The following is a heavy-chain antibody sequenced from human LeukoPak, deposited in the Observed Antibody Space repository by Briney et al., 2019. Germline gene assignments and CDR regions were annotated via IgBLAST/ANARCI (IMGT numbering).Heavy chain of an antibody. CDR2: VTTFDPRI. CDR1: EFTFSRYG. Sequence: GGSLRLACGASEFTFSRYGILWVRQAPGKGLEWVASVTTFDPRIYYAASVRGRFTISRDSASNSVYLEMNALTAEDTGVYYCARDPISDRFQYYDYWGQGALVTVSS. D-gene: IGHD3-10*01. V-gene: IGHV3-21*01. J-gene: IGHJ4*02. CDR3: ARDPISDRFQYYDY.